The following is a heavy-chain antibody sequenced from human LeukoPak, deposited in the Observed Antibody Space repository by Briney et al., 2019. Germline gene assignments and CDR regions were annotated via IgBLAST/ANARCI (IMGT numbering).Heavy chain of an antibody. CDR3: TRLIWYFDY. D-gene: IGHD2-15*01. J-gene: IGHJ4*02. Sequence: GGTLRLSCAASGFTFSSYWMSWVRHAPGKGREWVAKIKKDGSENFYVVSVKGRFTISRDNAKNSLYSQMNSLRAEDTAVYYCTRLIWYFDYWGQGTLVTDSS. V-gene: IGHV3-7*01. CDR2: IKKDGSEN. CDR1: GFTFSSYW.